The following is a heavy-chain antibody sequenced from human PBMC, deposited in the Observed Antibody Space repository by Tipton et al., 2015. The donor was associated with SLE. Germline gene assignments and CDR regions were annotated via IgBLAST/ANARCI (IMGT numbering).Heavy chain of an antibody. J-gene: IGHJ3*02. CDR1: GGSISSYY. CDR2: NYYSGST. D-gene: IGHD6-25*01. CDR3: ARRGGDALDI. Sequence: TLSLTCTVSGGSISSYYWSWIRQPPGKGLEWIGYNYYSGSTNYNPSLKSRVTISVDTSKNQFSLKLSSVTAADTAVYYCARRGGDALDIWGQGMMVTVSS. V-gene: IGHV4-59*01.